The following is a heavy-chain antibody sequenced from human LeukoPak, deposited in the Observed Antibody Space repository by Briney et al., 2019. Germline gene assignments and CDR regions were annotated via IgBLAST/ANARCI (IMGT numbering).Heavy chain of an antibody. V-gene: IGHV1-2*02. CDR2: INPNSGGT. Sequence: ASVKVSCKASGYTFTGYYMHWVRHAPGQGLEWMGWINPNSGGTNYAQKFQGRVTMTRDTSISTAYMELSRLRSDDTAVYYCARAGIEYYYDSSGPLDLDYWGQGTLVTVSS. D-gene: IGHD3-22*01. CDR3: ARAGIEYYYDSSGPLDLDY. J-gene: IGHJ4*02. CDR1: GYTFTGYY.